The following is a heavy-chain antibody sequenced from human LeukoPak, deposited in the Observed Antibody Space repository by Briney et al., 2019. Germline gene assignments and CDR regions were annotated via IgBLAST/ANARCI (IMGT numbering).Heavy chain of an antibody. V-gene: IGHV3-48*01. CDR2: ISSSGSTI. CDR1: GFTFSSYW. J-gene: IGHJ5*02. CDR3: ARSRNTIFESWFDP. D-gene: IGHD3-3*01. Sequence: GGSLRLSCAASGFTFSSYWMHWVRQAPGKGLEWVSYISSSGSTIYYADSVKGRFTISRDNAKNSLYLQMNGLRAEDTAVYYCARSRNTIFESWFDPWGQGTLVTVSS.